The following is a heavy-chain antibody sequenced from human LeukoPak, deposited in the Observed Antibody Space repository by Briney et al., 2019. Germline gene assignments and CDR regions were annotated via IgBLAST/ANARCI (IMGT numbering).Heavy chain of an antibody. D-gene: IGHD1-14*01. V-gene: IGHV3-66*01. CDR3: ARGRTSRYFDAFDI. J-gene: IGHJ3*02. CDR2: IYSGGST. Sequence: PGGSLRLSCAASGFTVSSNYMSWVRQAPGKGLEWVSVIYSGGSTYYADSVKGRFTISRDNSKNTLYLQMNSLRAEDTAVYYCARGRTSRYFDAFDIWGQGTMVTVSS. CDR1: GFTVSSNY.